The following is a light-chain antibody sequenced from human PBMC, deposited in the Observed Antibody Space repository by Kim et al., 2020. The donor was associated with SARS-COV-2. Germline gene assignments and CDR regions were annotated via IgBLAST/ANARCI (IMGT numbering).Light chain of an antibody. CDR2: RAS. CDR1: QSVSSN. J-gene: IGKJ2*03. V-gene: IGKV3-15*01. Sequence: VSPGEGATLSCRASQSVSSNLAWYQQKPGQAPRLLIYRASTRATGIPARFSGSGSGTEFTLTISSLQSEDFAVYYCQRYNNWPRYSFGQGTKLEI. CDR3: QRYNNWPRYS.